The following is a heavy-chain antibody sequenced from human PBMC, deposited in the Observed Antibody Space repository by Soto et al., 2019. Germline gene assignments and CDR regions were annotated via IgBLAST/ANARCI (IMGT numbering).Heavy chain of an antibody. V-gene: IGHV2-26*01. CDR3: ARYSSSWYFFDY. CDR2: IFSNDEK. CDR1: GFSLNNARMG. D-gene: IGHD6-13*01. J-gene: IGHJ4*02. Sequence: SGPTLVNPTETLTLTCTVSGFSLNNARMGVSWIRQPPGKALEWLAHIFSNDEKSYSTSLKSRLTISKDTSKSQVVLTMTSMDPVDTATYYCARYSSSWYFFDYWGQGTLVTVSS.